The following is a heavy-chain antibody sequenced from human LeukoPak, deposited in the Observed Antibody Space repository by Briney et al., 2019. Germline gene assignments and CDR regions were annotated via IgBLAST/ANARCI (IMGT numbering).Heavy chain of an antibody. CDR2: INNDGTTT. CDR1: GFSFSTQR. V-gene: IGHV3-74*01. J-gene: IGHJ6*02. Sequence: PGGSLRLSCAASGFSFSTQRMHWVRQAPGKGLVWVSRINNDGTTTVYADSVRGRFTISRDNAKNTLYLQMNSLRAEDTAVYYCAGGGVTTPTPYYYYYGMDVWGQGTTVTVSS. CDR3: AGGGVTTPTPYYYYYGMDV. D-gene: IGHD3-16*01.